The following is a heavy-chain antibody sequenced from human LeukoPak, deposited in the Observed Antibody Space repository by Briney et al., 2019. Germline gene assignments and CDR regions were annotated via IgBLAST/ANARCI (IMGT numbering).Heavy chain of an antibody. CDR3: AGERGTTYYDFWSGYYPIDY. V-gene: IGHV1-18*01. CDR2: ISAYNGNT. CDR1: GYTFTSYG. D-gene: IGHD3-3*01. Sequence: GASVKVSCKASGYTFTSYGISWVRQAPGQGLEWMGWISAYNGNTNYAQKLQGRVTMTTDTSTSTAYMELRSLRSDDTAVYYCAGERGTTYYDFWSGYYPIDYWGQGTLVTVSS. J-gene: IGHJ4*02.